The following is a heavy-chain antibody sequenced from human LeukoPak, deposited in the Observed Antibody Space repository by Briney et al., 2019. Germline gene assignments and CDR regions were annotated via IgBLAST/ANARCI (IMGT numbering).Heavy chain of an antibody. J-gene: IGHJ4*02. V-gene: IGHV1-18*01. CDR1: GYTFTSYG. D-gene: IGHD5-24*01. CDR3: ASRRDGYNSLDY. CDR2: ISAYNGNT. Sequence: ASVKVSYKASGYTFTSYGISWVRQAPGQGLEWMGWISAYNGNTNYAQKLQGRVTMTTDTSTSTAYMELRSLRSDDTAVYYCASRRDGYNSLDYWGQGTLVTVSS.